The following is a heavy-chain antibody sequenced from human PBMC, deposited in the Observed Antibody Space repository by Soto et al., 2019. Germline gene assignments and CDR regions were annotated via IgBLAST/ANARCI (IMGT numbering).Heavy chain of an antibody. V-gene: IGHV3-30*18. CDR2: ISYDGSNK. Sequence: PXGSLRLTFAASGFTFSSYCMHWVRQAPGKGLDWVAVISYDGSNKYYADSVKGRFTISRDNSKNTLYLQMNSLRAEDTAVYYCAKDRASGFGQWMIVWYHYYGMEVWGQGTTVTVS. CDR1: GFTFSSYC. J-gene: IGHJ6*02. D-gene: IGHD3-10*01. CDR3: AKDRASGFGQWMIVWYHYYGMEV.